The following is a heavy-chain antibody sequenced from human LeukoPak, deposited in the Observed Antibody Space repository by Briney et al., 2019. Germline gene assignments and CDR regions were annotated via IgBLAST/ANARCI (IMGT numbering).Heavy chain of an antibody. J-gene: IGHJ4*02. D-gene: IGHD3-10*01. V-gene: IGHV4-4*07. CDR3: ARVRSWFGESHHFDY. CDR2: IYTSGRT. Sequence: SETLSLTCTVAGGSISSSYWTWIPQPAGKGLEWIGRIYTSGRTNYNPSLTSRVTLSVHTSTNQFSLTLGSAPAPRPPVFCSARVRSWFGESHHFDYWGQPTLASVPS. CDR1: GGSISSSY.